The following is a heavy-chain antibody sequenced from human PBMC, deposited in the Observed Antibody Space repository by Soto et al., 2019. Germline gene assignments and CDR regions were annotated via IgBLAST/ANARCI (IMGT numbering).Heavy chain of an antibody. V-gene: IGHV4-4*08. CDR1: GGSISSYY. CDR2: IYYSGST. Sequence: SETLSLTCTVSGGSISSYYWSWIRQPPGKGLEWIGYIYYSGSTNYNPSLKSRVTISVDTSKNQFSLNLSSVTAADTAVYYCAREETFYDFWSGHQQYNWFDPWGQGTLVTVSS. D-gene: IGHD3-3*01. J-gene: IGHJ5*02. CDR3: AREETFYDFWSGHQQYNWFDP.